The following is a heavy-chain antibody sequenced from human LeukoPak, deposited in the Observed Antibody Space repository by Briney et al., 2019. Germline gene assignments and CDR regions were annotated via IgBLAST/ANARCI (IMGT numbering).Heavy chain of an antibody. J-gene: IGHJ4*02. D-gene: IGHD1-26*01. CDR1: GFTFSDYY. Sequence: GGSLRLSCAASGFTFSDYYMGWIRRAPGKGLEWVSYISTSGSTIYYADSVKGRFTISRDNAKNSLHLEMNSLRAEDTAVYYCARDTYQSGSYQRGSDYWGQGTLVTVSS. CDR2: ISTSGSTI. CDR3: ARDTYQSGSYQRGSDY. V-gene: IGHV3-11*01.